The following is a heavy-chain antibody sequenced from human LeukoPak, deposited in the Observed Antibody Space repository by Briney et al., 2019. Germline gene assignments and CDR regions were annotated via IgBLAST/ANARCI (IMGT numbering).Heavy chain of an antibody. CDR2: INHSGST. Sequence: PSETLSLTCAVYGGSFSGYYWSWIRQPPGKGLEWIGEINHSGSTNYNPSLKSRVTISVDTSKNQFSLKLSSVTAADTAVYYCASFRRDSYYFDYWGQGTLVTVSS. J-gene: IGHJ4*02. CDR3: ASFRRDSYYFDY. D-gene: IGHD3/OR15-3a*01. CDR1: GGSFSGYY. V-gene: IGHV4-34*01.